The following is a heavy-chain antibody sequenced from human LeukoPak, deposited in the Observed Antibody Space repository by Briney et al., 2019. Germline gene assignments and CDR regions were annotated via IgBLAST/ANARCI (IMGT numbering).Heavy chain of an antibody. Sequence: GGSLRPSCAATGFTFSNYWMSWFRQAPGKGLEWVANIKYDGSEKQYVDSVEGRLTIARDYARKSLSLQMNSLRAEDTAVYYCARYLNSGPEDYWGQGTLVTVSS. V-gene: IGHV3-7*01. CDR3: ARYLNSGPEDY. J-gene: IGHJ4*02. CDR1: GFTFSNYW. D-gene: IGHD1-26*01. CDR2: IKYDGSEK.